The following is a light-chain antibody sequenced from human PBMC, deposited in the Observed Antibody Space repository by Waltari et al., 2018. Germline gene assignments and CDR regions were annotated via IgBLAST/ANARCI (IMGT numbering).Light chain of an antibody. CDR3: QQRSNWPLT. CDR1: QSISTH. V-gene: IGKV3-11*01. Sequence: EIVLTQSXXTLSLSPXXRAXXPCRASQSISTHLGWYQQKSGQAPRLLIYAASDRATGIPARFSGSGSGTDFTLTISSLEPEDSAVYYCQQRSNWPLTFGGGTKLEIK. CDR2: AAS. J-gene: IGKJ4*01.